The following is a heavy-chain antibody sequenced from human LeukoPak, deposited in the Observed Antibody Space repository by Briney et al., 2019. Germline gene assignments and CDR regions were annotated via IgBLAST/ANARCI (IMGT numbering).Heavy chain of an antibody. V-gene: IGHV3-23*01. CDR3: AKGYSGSYCADY. CDR1: GFTFNTYG. CDR2: VSASGGNT. Sequence: PGGSLRLSCAASGFTFNTYGMSWARQAPGKGLECVSSVSASGGNTHYADSVKGRFTISRDNSKNTLYLQMNSLSAEDTAVYYCAKGYSGSYCADYWGQGTLVTVSS. J-gene: IGHJ4*02. D-gene: IGHD1-26*01.